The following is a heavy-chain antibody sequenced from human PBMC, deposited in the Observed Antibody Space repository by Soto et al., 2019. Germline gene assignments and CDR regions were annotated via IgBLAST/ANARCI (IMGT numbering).Heavy chain of an antibody. V-gene: IGHV3-48*03. CDR2: ISSRGSII. J-gene: IGHJ4*02. D-gene: IGHD2-21*01. CDR3: ATDILIRDY. CDR1: GFTFSNYE. Sequence: SLRLSCVASGFTFSNYEMNWVRQAPGRGLECVSYISSRGSIIYYADSVKGRFIISRDNSRNSVYLQMNSLTADDTGIYYCATDILIRDYWGQGTRVTVSS.